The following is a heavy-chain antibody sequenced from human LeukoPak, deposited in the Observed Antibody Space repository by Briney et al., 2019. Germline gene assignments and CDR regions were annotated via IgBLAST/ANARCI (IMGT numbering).Heavy chain of an antibody. V-gene: IGHV4-59*12. CDR3: ARGLIAAADSRFDP. CDR1: GGSISSYY. CDR2: IYYSGST. D-gene: IGHD6-13*01. Sequence: PSETLSLTCTVSGGSISSYYWSWIRQPPGKGLEWIGYIYYSGSTNYNPSLKSRVTISVDTSKNQFSLKLSSVTAADTAVYYCARGLIAAADSRFDPWGQGTLVTVSS. J-gene: IGHJ5*02.